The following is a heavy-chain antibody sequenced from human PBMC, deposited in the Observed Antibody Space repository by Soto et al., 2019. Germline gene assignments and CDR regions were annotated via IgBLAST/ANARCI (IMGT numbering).Heavy chain of an antibody. J-gene: IGHJ4*02. CDR3: AIVSDLGSCTRSSCLYYFDY. CDR1: GFTFNNYA. CDR2: ISDSGST. Sequence: PGGSLRLSCAASGFTFNNYALSWVRQAPGKGLEWISTISDSGSTYYADSVKGRFTISRDNSRSTVYLQVYSPRAEDTALYFCAIVSDLGSCTRSSCLYYFDYWGQGTRVTVSS. D-gene: IGHD2-2*03. V-gene: IGHV3-23*01.